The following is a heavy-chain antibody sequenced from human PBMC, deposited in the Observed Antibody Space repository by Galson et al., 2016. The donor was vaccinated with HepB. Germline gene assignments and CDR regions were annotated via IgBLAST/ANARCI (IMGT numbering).Heavy chain of an antibody. CDR1: GFDFGDYA. D-gene: IGHD3-10*01. Sequence: SLRLSCAASGFDFGDYALSWVRQAPGKGLEWIGFIRSKDYRGTTEYAASVKGRFTFSRDDSKGIAYLQMDSLRSEETAVYYCTRDGKSGHYGTGSYYKDYWGQGILVTVSS. V-gene: IGHV3-49*04. CDR3: TRDGKSGHYGTGSYYKDY. J-gene: IGHJ4*02. CDR2: IRSKDYRGTT.